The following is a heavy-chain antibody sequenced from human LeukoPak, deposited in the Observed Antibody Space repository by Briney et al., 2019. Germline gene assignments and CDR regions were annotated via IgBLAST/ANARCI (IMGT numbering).Heavy chain of an antibody. CDR1: GFTFSSYA. V-gene: IGHV3-23*01. J-gene: IGHJ4*02. CDR3: ARHLLWFGELSGGFDY. Sequence: GGSLRLSCAASGFTFSSYAMNWVRQAPGKGLEWVSGISSSGGSTYYADSVKGRFTISRDNSRNTLYLQMNSLRAEDTAVYYCARHLLWFGELSGGFDYWGQGTLVTVSS. D-gene: IGHD3-10*01. CDR2: ISSSGGST.